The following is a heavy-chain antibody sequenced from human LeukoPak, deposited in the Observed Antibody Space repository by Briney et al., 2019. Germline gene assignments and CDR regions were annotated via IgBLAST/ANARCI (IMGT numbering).Heavy chain of an antibody. D-gene: IGHD1-7*01. CDR3: ARDRGITGTTDDY. CDR1: GGTLSSYA. CDR2: IIPILGIA. Sequence: ASVKVSCKASGGTLSSYAISWVRQAPGQGLEWMGRIIPILGIANYAQKFQGRVTITADKSTSTAYMELSSLRSEDTAVYYCARDRGITGTTDDYWGQGTLVTVSS. J-gene: IGHJ4*02. V-gene: IGHV1-69*04.